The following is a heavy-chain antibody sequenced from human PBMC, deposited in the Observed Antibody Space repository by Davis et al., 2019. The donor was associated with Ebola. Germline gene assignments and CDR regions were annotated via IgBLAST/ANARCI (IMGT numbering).Heavy chain of an antibody. D-gene: IGHD3-16*01. V-gene: IGHV4-59*11. CDR3: ARVGGDGSSHLEGLDS. CDR1: GGSISSHY. J-gene: IGHJ4*02. Sequence: MPSETLCLTCTVSGGSISSHYWSWVRQSPGKGLEWIADINYSGRTNYNPSLARRVTISIATSKNQFSLNLSSVTAADTAVYYCARVGGDGSSHLEGLDSWGQGTLVTVSS. CDR2: INYSGRT.